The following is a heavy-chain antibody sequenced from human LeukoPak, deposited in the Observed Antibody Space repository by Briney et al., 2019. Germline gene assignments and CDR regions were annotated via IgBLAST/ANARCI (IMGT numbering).Heavy chain of an antibody. J-gene: IGHJ4*02. D-gene: IGHD3-22*01. Sequence: SETLSLTCAVYGGSFSGYYWSWIRQPPGKGLEWIGEINHSGSTNYNPSLKSRVTISVDTSKNQFSLKLSSVTAADTAVYYCARRQSTYYYDSSGSTTKGVIDYWGQGTLVTVSS. CDR3: ARRQSTYYYDSSGSTTKGVIDY. CDR1: GGSFSGYY. V-gene: IGHV4-34*01. CDR2: INHSGST.